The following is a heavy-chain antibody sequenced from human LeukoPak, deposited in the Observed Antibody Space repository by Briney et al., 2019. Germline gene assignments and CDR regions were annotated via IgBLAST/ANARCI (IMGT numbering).Heavy chain of an antibody. CDR1: GYTFTSYG. V-gene: IGHV1-18*01. CDR2: ISAYNGNT. CDR3: AREPHYDILTGYYFLGVDY. J-gene: IGHJ4*02. Sequence: GASVKVSCKASGYTFTSYGISWVRQAPGQGLEWMGWISAYNGNTNYAQKLQGRVTMTTDTSTSTAYMELRSLRSDDTAVYYCAREPHYDILTGYYFLGVDYWGQGTLVTVSS. D-gene: IGHD3-9*01.